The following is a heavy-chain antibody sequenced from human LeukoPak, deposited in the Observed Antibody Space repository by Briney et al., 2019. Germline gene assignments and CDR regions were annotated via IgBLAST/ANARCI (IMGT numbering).Heavy chain of an antibody. V-gene: IGHV3-23*01. J-gene: IGHJ4*02. CDR3: AAIGGYNFDY. D-gene: IGHD5-12*01. CDR1: GFTFSSYA. Sequence: GGSLRLSGAASGFTFSSYAMSWVRQAPGKGLEWVSAISGSGGSTYYADSVKGRFTISRDNSKNTLYLQMNSLRAEDTAVYYCAAIGGYNFDYWGQGTLVTVSS. CDR2: ISGSGGST.